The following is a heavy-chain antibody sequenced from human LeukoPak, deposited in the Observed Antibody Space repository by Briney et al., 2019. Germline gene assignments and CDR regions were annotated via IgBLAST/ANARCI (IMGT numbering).Heavy chain of an antibody. V-gene: IGHV3-48*04. J-gene: IGHJ5*02. CDR1: GFTFSSYS. CDR2: ISSSSSTI. D-gene: IGHD3-16*01. CDR3: ARDRWAYDYVWGSSRNWFDP. Sequence: PGGSLRLSCAASGFTFSSYSMNWVRQAPGKGLEWVSYISSSSSTIYYADSVKGRFTISRDNAKNSLYLQMNSLRAEDTAVYYCARDRWAYDYVWGSSRNWFDPWGQGTLVTVSS.